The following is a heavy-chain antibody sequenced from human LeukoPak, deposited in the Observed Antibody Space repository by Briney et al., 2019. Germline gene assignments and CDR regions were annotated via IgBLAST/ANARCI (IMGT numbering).Heavy chain of an antibody. CDR2: INHSGST. V-gene: IGHV4-34*01. CDR3: ARGSGWYRGLDF. CDR1: GGSFSGYY. J-gene: IGHJ4*02. D-gene: IGHD6-19*01. Sequence: SETLSLTCAVYGGSFSGYYWSWIRQPPGKGLEWIGEINHSGSTNYNPSLKSRVTISVDTSKNQFSLKLSSVTAADTAVYYCARGSGWYRGLDFWGQGTLVTVSS.